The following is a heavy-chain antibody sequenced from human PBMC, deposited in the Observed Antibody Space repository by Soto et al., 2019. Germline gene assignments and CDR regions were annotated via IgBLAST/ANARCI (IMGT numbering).Heavy chain of an antibody. CDR2: INPSGGST. D-gene: IGHD4-17*01. CDR1: GYTFTSYY. Sequence: ASVKVSCKASGYTFTSYYMHWVRQAPGQGLEWMGIINPSGGSTSYAQKFQGRVTMTRDTSTSTVYMELSSLRSEDTAVYYCARDGFHDSHDYAIVPTVSDAFDIWGQGTMVTVSS. J-gene: IGHJ3*02. CDR3: ARDGFHDSHDYAIVPTVSDAFDI. V-gene: IGHV1-46*03.